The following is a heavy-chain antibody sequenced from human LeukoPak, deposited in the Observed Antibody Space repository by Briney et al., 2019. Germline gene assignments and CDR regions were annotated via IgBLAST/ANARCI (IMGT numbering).Heavy chain of an antibody. CDR2: ISAYNGNT. V-gene: IGHV1-18*01. CDR1: GYTFTSYG. D-gene: IGHD3-22*01. J-gene: IGHJ3*02. Sequence: GASVKVSCKASGYTFTSYGISWVRQAPGQGLEWMRWISAYNGNTNYAQKLQGRVTMTTDTSTSTAYMELRSLRSDDTAVYYCAREWLRYDSSGGAFDIWGQGTMVTVSS. CDR3: AREWLRYDSSGGAFDI.